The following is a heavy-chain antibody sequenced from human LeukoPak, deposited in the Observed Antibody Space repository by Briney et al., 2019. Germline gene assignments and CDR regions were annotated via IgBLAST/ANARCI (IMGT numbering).Heavy chain of an antibody. CDR2: INPSGGST. V-gene: IGHV1-46*01. Sequence: ASVKVSCKASGYTFTSYYMHWVRQAPGQGLEWVGIINPSGGSTSYAQKFQGRVTMTRDTSTSTVYMELSSLRSEDTAVYYCARWTSRYYDSSGYYSGNAFDIWGQGTMVTVSS. D-gene: IGHD3-22*01. CDR3: ARWTSRYYDSSGYYSGNAFDI. J-gene: IGHJ3*02. CDR1: GYTFTSYY.